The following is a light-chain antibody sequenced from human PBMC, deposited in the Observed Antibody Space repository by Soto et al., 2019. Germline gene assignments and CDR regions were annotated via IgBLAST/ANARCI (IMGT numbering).Light chain of an antibody. V-gene: IGKV1-5*03. CDR3: QQYNSQWT. J-gene: IGKJ1*01. CDR1: QTVNTY. CDR2: KAS. Sequence: DIQMTQSPSSLSASIGDRVTITCRASQTVNTYLHWYQQKPGRAPKLLIYKASSLESGVPSRFSGSGSGTEFTLTISSLQPDDFATYYCQQYNSQWTFGQGTKVDIK.